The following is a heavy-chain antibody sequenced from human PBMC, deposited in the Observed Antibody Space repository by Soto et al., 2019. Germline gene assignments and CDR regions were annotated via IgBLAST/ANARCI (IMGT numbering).Heavy chain of an antibody. CDR1: GIPFSSYA. CDR2: ISNDGTNK. D-gene: IGHD6-19*01. V-gene: IGHV3-30*04. Sequence: HPGGSLRLSCVVSGIPFSSYAFHWVRQTPGKGLEWVALISNDGTNKHYADSVKGRFTISRDNSKNKMNLQMNSLSAEDTAVYYCARSRGTSGWKETWFDPWGQGTLVTVSS. J-gene: IGHJ5*02. CDR3: ARSRGTSGWKETWFDP.